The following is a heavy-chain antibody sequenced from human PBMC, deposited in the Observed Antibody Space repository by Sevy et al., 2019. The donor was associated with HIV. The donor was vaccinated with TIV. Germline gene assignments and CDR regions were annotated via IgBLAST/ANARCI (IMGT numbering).Heavy chain of an antibody. Sequence: GGSLRLSCAASEFTFTDYYLTWVRQAPGKGLEWISHISPSGTTIYYADSVKGRFTISRDNTKNSVYLQMNSLRAEDTAIYYCARDLSAGDGYPLFYFDSWGQGTLVTASS. CDR2: ISPSGTTI. V-gene: IGHV3-11*01. CDR1: EFTFTDYY. D-gene: IGHD5-12*01. CDR3: ARDLSAGDGYPLFYFDS. J-gene: IGHJ4*02.